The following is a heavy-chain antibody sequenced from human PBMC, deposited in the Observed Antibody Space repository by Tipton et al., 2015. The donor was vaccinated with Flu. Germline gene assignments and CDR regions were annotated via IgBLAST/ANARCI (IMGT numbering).Heavy chain of an antibody. J-gene: IGHJ4*02. CDR3: ARVKTYRSGYLESYYFDY. Sequence: TLSLTCAVSGDSISSDYFWDWIRQPPGKGLEWIATIHRSGSTNYNPSLRSRVTISVDTSKNQFSLEMRSVTAADMAVYYCARVKTYRSGYLESYYFDYWGLGTLVTVSS. CDR2: IHRSGST. CDR1: GDSISSDYF. D-gene: IGHD3-22*01. V-gene: IGHV4-38-2*01.